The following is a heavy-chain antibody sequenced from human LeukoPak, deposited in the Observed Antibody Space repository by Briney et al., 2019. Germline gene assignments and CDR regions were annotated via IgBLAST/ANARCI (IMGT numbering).Heavy chain of an antibody. J-gene: IGHJ4*02. Sequence: GGSLRLSCAASGFTFTGYSMNWVRQAPGKGLEWVSYISVSSSNIYYADSVKGRFTISRDNAKNSLCLQMNSLRDEDTAVYYCARESYWGSSAKGFDYWGQGTLVTVSS. CDR2: ISVSSSNI. V-gene: IGHV3-48*02. D-gene: IGHD7-27*01. CDR3: ARESYWGSSAKGFDY. CDR1: GFTFTGYS.